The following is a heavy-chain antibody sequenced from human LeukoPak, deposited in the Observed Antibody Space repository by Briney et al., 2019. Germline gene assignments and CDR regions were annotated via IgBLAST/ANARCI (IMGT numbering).Heavy chain of an antibody. CDR2: IKQDGSEK. CDR1: GFTFSSYW. Sequence: PGGSQRLSCAASGFTFSSYWMSWVRQAPGKGLEWVANIKQDGSEKYYVDSVKGRFTISRDNAKNSLYLQMNSLRAEDTAVYYCARPGSYSSGWYYFDYWGQGTLVTVSS. V-gene: IGHV3-7*01. CDR3: ARPGSYSSGWYYFDY. J-gene: IGHJ4*02. D-gene: IGHD6-19*01.